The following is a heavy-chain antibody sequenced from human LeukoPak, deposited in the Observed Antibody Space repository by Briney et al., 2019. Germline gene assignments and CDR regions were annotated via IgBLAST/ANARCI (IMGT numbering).Heavy chain of an antibody. V-gene: IGHV3-23*01. D-gene: IGHD3-10*01. CDR2: ISGSAATT. Sequence: GGSLRLSCAASGFTFSSNAMSWVRQAPGKGLEWVSGISGSAATTYYADSAKGRFTISRDNSKNRLYLQMNSLRVEDTAVYYCAKSVGIIRRGAFDIWGQGTMVTVSS. CDR3: AKSVGIIRRGAFDI. CDR1: GFTFSSNA. J-gene: IGHJ3*02.